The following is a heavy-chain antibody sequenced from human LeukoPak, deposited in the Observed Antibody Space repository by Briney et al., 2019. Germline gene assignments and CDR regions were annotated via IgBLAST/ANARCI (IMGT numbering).Heavy chain of an antibody. CDR2: ISGSSSHI. Sequence: GGSLRLSCEASGFTFSDYYLGWIRHAPGKGLEWISYISGSSSHINYADSVKGRFTISRDNAKKSVYLQMDSLRVEDTAVYYCARDQIGSWWGQGTLVIVSS. CDR1: GFTFSDYY. CDR3: ARDQIGSW. D-gene: IGHD6-13*01. J-gene: IGHJ4*02. V-gene: IGHV3-11*06.